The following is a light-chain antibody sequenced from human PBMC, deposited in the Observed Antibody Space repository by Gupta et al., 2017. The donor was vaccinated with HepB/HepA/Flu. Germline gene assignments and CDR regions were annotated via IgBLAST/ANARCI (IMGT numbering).Light chain of an antibody. Sequence: EIVLTPPPLSLPVTAGEPASISCRASQSLLNSDDGNTYLDWYRQKPGQSPHLLIYTLSSRASGVPDRVSGSGSGTDFTLKSRCVEAEDVGVYYCLQRLEFPYTFGQGTKLEI. V-gene: IGKV2-40*01. CDR2: TLS. CDR1: QSLLNSDDGNTY. CDR3: LQRLEFPYT. J-gene: IGKJ2*01.